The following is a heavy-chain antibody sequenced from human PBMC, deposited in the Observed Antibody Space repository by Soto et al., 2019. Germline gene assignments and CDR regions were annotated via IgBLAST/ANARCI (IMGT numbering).Heavy chain of an antibody. J-gene: IGHJ5*02. V-gene: IGHV3-23*01. D-gene: IGHD4-17*01. CDR1: GFTFSAYA. CDR2: ISAGGGTT. Sequence: SLRLASPASGFTFSAYAMSWVRQPAAKGLECVSAISAGGGTTYYADSVQLRSTITRDNSQNTLYLQMNCLRAEDTAVYYCAKDLGDYVGWFDPWGQGTLLTVSS. CDR3: AKDLGDYVGWFDP.